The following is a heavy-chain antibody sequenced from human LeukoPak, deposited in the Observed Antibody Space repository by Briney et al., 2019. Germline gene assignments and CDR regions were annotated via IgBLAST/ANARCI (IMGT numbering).Heavy chain of an antibody. D-gene: IGHD3-22*01. CDR2: ISGSGGST. J-gene: IGHJ3*02. CDR3: AKDLSGYDSSGLIGGAFDI. CDR1: GFTFSSYA. Sequence: GGSLRLSFAASGFTFSSYAMSWVRQAPGKGLEWVSAISGSGGSTYYADSVKGRFTISRDNSKNTLYLQMNSLRAEDTAVYYCAKDLSGYDSSGLIGGAFDIWGQGTMVTVSS. V-gene: IGHV3-23*01.